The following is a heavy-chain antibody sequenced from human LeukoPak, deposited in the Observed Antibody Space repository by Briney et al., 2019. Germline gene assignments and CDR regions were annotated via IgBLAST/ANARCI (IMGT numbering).Heavy chain of an antibody. Sequence: GGSLRLSCTASGFTFSTYWINWVRQSPGKGMVWVALINGDGSTTTHADSVKGRFTISRDNAKNTAYLQMNSLRDEDTAVYFCARDYAGSPDYWGQGTLVTVSA. CDR1: GFTFSTYW. CDR3: ARDYAGSPDY. CDR2: INGDGSTT. J-gene: IGHJ4*02. D-gene: IGHD3-10*01. V-gene: IGHV3-74*03.